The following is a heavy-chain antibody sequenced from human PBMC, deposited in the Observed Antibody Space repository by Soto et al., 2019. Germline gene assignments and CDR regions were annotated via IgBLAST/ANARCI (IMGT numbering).Heavy chain of an antibody. Sequence: PGGSLRLSCAASGFTFSSHAMHWVRQAPGKGLEWVAVISYDGSNKYYADSVKGRFTISRDNSKNTLYLQMNSLRAEDTAVYYCAREVGYTKDYWGQGTLVTVSS. CDR3: AREVGYTKDY. D-gene: IGHD6-13*01. CDR1: GFTFSSHA. CDR2: ISYDGSNK. V-gene: IGHV3-30-3*01. J-gene: IGHJ4*02.